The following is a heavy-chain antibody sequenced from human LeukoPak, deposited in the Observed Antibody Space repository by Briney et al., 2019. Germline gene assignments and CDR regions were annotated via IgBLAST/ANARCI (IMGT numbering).Heavy chain of an antibody. CDR2: IYHSGST. D-gene: IGHD3-22*01. V-gene: IGHV4-4*02. Sequence: SGTLSLTCAVSGGSISSSNWWSWVRQPPGKGLEWIGEIYHSGSTNYNPSLKSRVSISVDTSNSQFSLKLSSVTAADAAVYYCARHGPMYHNMYYYEKPPFDYWGQGTLVTVSS. J-gene: IGHJ4*02. CDR3: ARHGPMYHNMYYYEKPPFDY. CDR1: GGSISSSNW.